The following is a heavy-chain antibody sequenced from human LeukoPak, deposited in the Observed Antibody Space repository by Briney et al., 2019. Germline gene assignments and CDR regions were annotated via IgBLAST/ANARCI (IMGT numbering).Heavy chain of an antibody. CDR1: GFTFSSYA. V-gene: IGHV3-23*01. D-gene: IGHD3-9*01. CDR3: AKEADDWLLTPGFGAFDI. J-gene: IGHJ3*02. CDR2: ISGSGGST. Sequence: GGSLRLSCAASGFTFSSYAMSWVRQAPGKGLEWVSAISGSGGSTYYADSVKGRFTISRDNPKNTLYLQMNSLRAEDTAVYYCAKEADDWLLTPGFGAFDIWGQGTMVTVSS.